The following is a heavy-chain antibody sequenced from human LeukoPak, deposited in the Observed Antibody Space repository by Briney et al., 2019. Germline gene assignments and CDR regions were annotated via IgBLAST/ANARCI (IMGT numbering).Heavy chain of an antibody. V-gene: IGHV4-59*01. D-gene: IGHD6-13*01. Sequence: PSETLSLTCTVSGGSISSYYWSWIRQPPGKGLEWIGYIYYSGSTNYNPSLKSRVTISVDTSKNQFSLKLSSVTAADTAVYYCARGYSSSWYSTYYYYYGMDVWGQGTTVTVSS. CDR1: GGSISSYY. CDR3: ARGYSSSWYSTYYYYYGMDV. J-gene: IGHJ6*02. CDR2: IYYSGST.